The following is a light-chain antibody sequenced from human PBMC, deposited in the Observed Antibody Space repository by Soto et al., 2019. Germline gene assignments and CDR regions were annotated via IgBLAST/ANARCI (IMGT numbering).Light chain of an antibody. Sequence: QSALTQPTSASGSPGQSVTIYCTGTSSDVGAYNYVSWYQQHPGKAPKLIIYEVSKRPSGVPDRFSGSKSGNTASLSVSGLQTEDEADYYCSSYAGSNNYVAFGGGTKLTVL. J-gene: IGLJ2*01. CDR3: SSYAGSNNYVA. CDR2: EVS. CDR1: SSDVGAYNY. V-gene: IGLV2-8*01.